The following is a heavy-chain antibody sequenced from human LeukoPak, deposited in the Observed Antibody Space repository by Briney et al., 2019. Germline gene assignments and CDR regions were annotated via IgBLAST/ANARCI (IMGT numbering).Heavy chain of an antibody. Sequence: PGGSLRLACAASGFTVSSNYMSWVRQAPGKGLEWVSVIYSGGSTYYADSVKGRFTISRDNSKNTLYLQMNSLRAEDTAVYYCARDLRGSYSGDYWGQGTLVTVSS. CDR3: ARDLRGSYSGDY. J-gene: IGHJ4*02. D-gene: IGHD3-10*01. CDR2: IYSGGST. V-gene: IGHV3-66*01. CDR1: GFTVSSNY.